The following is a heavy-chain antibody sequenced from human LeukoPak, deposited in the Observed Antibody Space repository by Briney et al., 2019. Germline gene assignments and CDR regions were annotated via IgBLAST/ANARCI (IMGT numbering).Heavy chain of an antibody. CDR2: IYSGGNK. J-gene: IGHJ5*01. Sequence: TGGSLRLSCAASGFTISSYYMSWVRQAPGKGLEWVSIIYSGGNKYYAESVKGRFTISKGNSKKTIHHQMKSMRAADTAVYYCGRDPVGGGSDIDSWGQATLVSVCS. CDR3: GRDPVGGGSDIDS. V-gene: IGHV3-66*01. CDR1: GFTISSYY. D-gene: IGHD5-12*01.